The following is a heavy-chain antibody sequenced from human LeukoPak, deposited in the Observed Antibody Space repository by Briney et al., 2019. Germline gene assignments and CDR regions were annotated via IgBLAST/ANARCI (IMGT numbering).Heavy chain of an antibody. CDR3: AKSSAYYFFYGMDV. CDR2: ISGSGGST. CDR1: GFTFSSYA. V-gene: IGHV3-23*01. D-gene: IGHD6-19*01. Sequence: GGSLRLSCAASGFTFSSYAMTWVRQAPGNGLEWVSAISGSGGSTYYTDSVKGRFTLSRDNSKNTLFLHMNSLRAEDTAVYYCAKSSAYYFFYGMDVWGQGTTVTVSS. J-gene: IGHJ6*02.